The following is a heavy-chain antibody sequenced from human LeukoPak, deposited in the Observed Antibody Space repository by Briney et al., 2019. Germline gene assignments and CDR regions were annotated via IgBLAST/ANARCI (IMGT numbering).Heavy chain of an antibody. CDR3: ARHDTHSSSWYYFDY. Sequence: SETLSLTCTVSGGSISSYYWSWIRQPPGKGLEWIGYIYYSGSTNYNPSLKSRVTISVDTSKNQFSLKLGSVTAADTAVYYCARHDTHSSSWYYFDYWGQGTLVTVSS. CDR2: IYYSGST. CDR1: GGSISSYY. V-gene: IGHV4-59*08. J-gene: IGHJ4*02. D-gene: IGHD6-13*01.